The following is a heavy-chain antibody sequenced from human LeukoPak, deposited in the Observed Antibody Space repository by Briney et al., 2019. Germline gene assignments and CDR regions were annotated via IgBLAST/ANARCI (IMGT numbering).Heavy chain of an antibody. J-gene: IGHJ4*02. CDR3: VRGVEY. CDR2: INQDEGHK. CDR1: GFTFSTSW. V-gene: IGHV3-7*04. Sequence: GGSLRLSCEVSGFTFSTSWMSWVRQAPGQGLEWVANINQDEGHKDYVDSVKGRFTVSRDNAKNSLYLQMNRLRVDDTAMYFCVRGVEYWGQGTPVTVSS.